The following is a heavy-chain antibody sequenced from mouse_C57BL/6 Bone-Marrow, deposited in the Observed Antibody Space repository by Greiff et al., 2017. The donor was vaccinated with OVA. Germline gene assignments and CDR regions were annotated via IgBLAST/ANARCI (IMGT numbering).Heavy chain of an antibody. Sequence: QVQLQQSGPELVKPGASVKLSCKASGYTFTSYDINWVKQRPGQGLEWIGWIYSRDGSTKYNEKFKGKATLTVDTSSSTAYMELHSLTSEDSAVYFCARTRYDGYYVRYWGQGTTLTVSS. J-gene: IGHJ2*01. CDR2: IYSRDGST. V-gene: IGHV1-85*01. CDR3: ARTRYDGYYVRY. D-gene: IGHD2-3*01. CDR1: GYTFTSYD.